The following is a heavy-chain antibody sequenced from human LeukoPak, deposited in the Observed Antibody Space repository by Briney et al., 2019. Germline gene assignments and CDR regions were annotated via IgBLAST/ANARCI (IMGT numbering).Heavy chain of an antibody. D-gene: IGHD6-19*01. CDR1: GFTFSGSA. J-gene: IGHJ4*02. V-gene: IGHV3-7*01. CDR3: ARDRVDGPFVISLDL. Sequence: PGGSLRLSCAASGFTFSGSAMSWVRQAPGKGLEWVSHISRDGNSESTVDAPRGRFATSRDSAKNTLFLLINSLRVEDTAVYYCARDRVDGPFVISLDLWGQGALVTVSS. CDR2: ISRDGNSE.